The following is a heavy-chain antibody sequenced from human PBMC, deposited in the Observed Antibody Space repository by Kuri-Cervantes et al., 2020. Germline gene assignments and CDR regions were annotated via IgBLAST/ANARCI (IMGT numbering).Heavy chain of an antibody. CDR1: GFTFGDYT. J-gene: IGHJ3*02. Sequence: SLKISCAASGFTFGDYTMHWVRQAPRKGLEWDSGISWNSGSIGYADSVKGRFTISTDNAKNSLYLQMNSLSAEATALYYCAKGQGGKLDAFDIWGQGSMVTVSS. V-gene: IGHV3-9*01. D-gene: IGHD1-14*01. CDR2: ISWNSGSI. CDR3: AKGQGGKLDAFDI.